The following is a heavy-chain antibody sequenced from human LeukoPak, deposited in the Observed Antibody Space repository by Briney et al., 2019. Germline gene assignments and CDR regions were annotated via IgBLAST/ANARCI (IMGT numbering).Heavy chain of an antibody. D-gene: IGHD5-18*01. CDR2: ISYDGSNK. CDR1: GFTFSSYA. V-gene: IGHV3-30*04. Sequence: GRSLRLSCAASGFTFSSYAMHWVRPAPGKGLEWVAVISYDGSNKYYADSVKGRFTISRDNSKNTLYLQMNSLRAEDTAVYYCARDPTAMDAHYFDYWGQGTLVTVSS. J-gene: IGHJ4*02. CDR3: ARDPTAMDAHYFDY.